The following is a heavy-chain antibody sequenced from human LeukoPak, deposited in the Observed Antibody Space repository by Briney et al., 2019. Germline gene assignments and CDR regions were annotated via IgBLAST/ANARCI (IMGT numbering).Heavy chain of an antibody. Sequence: GGSLRLSCAASGFTFSSYGMHWVRQAPGKGLEWVAFIRYDGSNKYYADSVKGRFTISRDNSKNTLYLQMNSLRGEDTAVYYCAGGYSYGYFYYYYYYMDVWGKGTTVTVSS. CDR2: IRYDGSNK. CDR1: GFTFSSYG. V-gene: IGHV3-30*02. CDR3: AGGYSYGYFYYYYYYMDV. D-gene: IGHD5-18*01. J-gene: IGHJ6*03.